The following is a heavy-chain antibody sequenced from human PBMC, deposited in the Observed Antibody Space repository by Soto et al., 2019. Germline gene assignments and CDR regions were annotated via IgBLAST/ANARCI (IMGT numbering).Heavy chain of an antibody. Sequence: GGSLRLSCAASGFTFSSYWMSWVRQAPGKGLEWVANIKQDGSEKYYLDSVQGRFTISRDNAKNSLYLQMNSLRAEDTAVYYCARVQYSGYDDMDVWGKGTTVTVSS. J-gene: IGHJ6*03. CDR3: ARVQYSGYDDMDV. CDR1: GFTFSSYW. CDR2: IKQDGSEK. D-gene: IGHD5-12*01. V-gene: IGHV3-7*01.